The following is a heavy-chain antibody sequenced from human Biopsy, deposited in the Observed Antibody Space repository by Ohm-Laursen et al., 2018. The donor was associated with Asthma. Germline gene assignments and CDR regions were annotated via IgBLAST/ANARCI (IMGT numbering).Heavy chain of an antibody. J-gene: IGHJ4*01. Sequence: SVKVSCKTSGVALSGYTFEWVRQARGLGLEWIAWIVFASGATNYAQNLQDRLTVTRDMSAGSVSMELRGLSSTDTAVYYCAAGRTSLQGESLIWGQGTLVSVSS. V-gene: IGHV1-58*01. D-gene: IGHD2/OR15-2a*01. CDR3: AAGRTSLQGESLI. CDR1: GVALSGYT. CDR2: IVFASGAT.